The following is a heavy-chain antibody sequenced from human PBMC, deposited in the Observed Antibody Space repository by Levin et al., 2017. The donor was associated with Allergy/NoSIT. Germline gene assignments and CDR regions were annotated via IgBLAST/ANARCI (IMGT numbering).Heavy chain of an antibody. D-gene: IGHD3-10*01. CDR2: ISSSSNYI. J-gene: IGHJ6*02. CDR1: GFTFSTYS. V-gene: IGHV3-21*01. Sequence: NTGGSLRLSCAASGFTFSTYSMNWVRQAPGKGLEWVSFISSSSNYIYYADSVKGRFTISRDNAKNSLYLQMNSLGAEDTAVYYCARDRLTDGRFGEFAGDVWGQGTTVTVSS. CDR3: ARDRLTDGRFGEFAGDV.